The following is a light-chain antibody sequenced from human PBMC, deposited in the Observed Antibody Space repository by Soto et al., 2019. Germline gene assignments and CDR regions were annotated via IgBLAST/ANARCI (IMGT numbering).Light chain of an antibody. CDR2: DNN. CDR1: SSNIGSNY. J-gene: IGLJ1*01. V-gene: IGLV1-51*01. CDR3: GAWDNSLSGGGV. Sequence: QSVLTQPPSVSAAPGQKVTISCSGSSSNIGSNYISWYQQPPGKAPKLLIYDNNKRPSGIPDRFSGSKSGTSATLGITGLQTGDEADYYCGAWDNSLSGGGVFGTGTKVTVL.